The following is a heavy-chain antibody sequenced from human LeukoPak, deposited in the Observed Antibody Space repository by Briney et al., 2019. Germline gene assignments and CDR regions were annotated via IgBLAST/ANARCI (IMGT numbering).Heavy chain of an antibody. Sequence: GGSLKLSCAASGFTFSNYVMQWVRQAPGKGLEWVALIAHDGSNKYYADSVKGRFTISRENSKNTLYLQMNSLRVEDTAVYYCAKTKYDSSGWPFDYWGQGTLVTVSS. V-gene: IGHV3-30*18. CDR1: GFTFSNYV. D-gene: IGHD3-22*01. CDR2: IAHDGSNK. CDR3: AKTKYDSSGWPFDY. J-gene: IGHJ4*02.